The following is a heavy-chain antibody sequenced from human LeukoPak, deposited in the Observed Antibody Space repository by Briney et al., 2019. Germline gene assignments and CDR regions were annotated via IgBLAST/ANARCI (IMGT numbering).Heavy chain of an antibody. Sequence: SETLSLTCAVYGGSFSGYYWSWIRQPPGKGLEWIGEINHSGSTNYNPSLKSRVTISVDTSKNQFSLKLSSVTAADTAVYYCAKALSWAVVPAALAFWGQGTLVTVSS. V-gene: IGHV4-34*01. CDR3: AKALSWAVVPAALAF. J-gene: IGHJ4*02. CDR1: GGSFSGYY. CDR2: INHSGST. D-gene: IGHD2-2*01.